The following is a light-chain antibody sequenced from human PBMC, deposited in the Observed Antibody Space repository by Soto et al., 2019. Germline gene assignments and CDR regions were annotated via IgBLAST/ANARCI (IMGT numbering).Light chain of an antibody. J-gene: IGKJ1*01. V-gene: IGKV3-15*01. CDR3: QQYNSWPWT. CDR2: GAS. CDR1: QSVSDT. Sequence: EIVITQSPATLSVSPGERATLSCRASQSVSDTLTWYQQKPGQAPRLLIHGASTRATGIPARFSGSGSGTAFTLTISSLQSEDSAVYYCQQYNSWPWTFGQGTKVDIK.